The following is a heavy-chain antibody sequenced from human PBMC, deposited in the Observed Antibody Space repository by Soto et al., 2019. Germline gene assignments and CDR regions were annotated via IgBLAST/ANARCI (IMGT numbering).Heavy chain of an antibody. CDR2: IYYSGST. J-gene: IGHJ6*02. CDR3: AGPGTAGAGTGYYYGMDV. CDR1: GGSISSSSYY. D-gene: IGHD6-19*01. Sequence: PSETLSLTCTVSGGSISSSSYYWGWIRQPPGKGLEWIGSIYYSGSTYYNPSLKSRVTISVDTSKNQFSLKLSSVTAADTAVYNFAGPGTAGAGTGYYYGMDVWGQGPTVTAPS. V-gene: IGHV4-39*01.